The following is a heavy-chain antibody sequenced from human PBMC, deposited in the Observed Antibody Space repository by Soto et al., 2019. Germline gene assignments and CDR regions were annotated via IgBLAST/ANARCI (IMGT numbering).Heavy chain of an antibody. V-gene: IGHV1-8*01. Sequence: ASVKVSCKATAYSFTRHDINWLRQAAGQGLEWMGWTNPNSGNAVYAQKFQGRVTMTRNTSIPTAYIEVTSLKSEDTAVYFCARGAYNDYSHWFDPWGQGTLVTVS. J-gene: IGHJ5*02. D-gene: IGHD4-4*01. CDR1: AYSFTRHD. CDR3: ARGAYNDYSHWFDP. CDR2: TNPNSGNA.